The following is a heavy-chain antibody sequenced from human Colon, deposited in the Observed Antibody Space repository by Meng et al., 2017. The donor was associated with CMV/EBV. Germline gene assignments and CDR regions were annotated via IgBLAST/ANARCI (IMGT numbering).Heavy chain of an antibody. V-gene: IGHV3-53*01. J-gene: IGHJ4*02. D-gene: IGHD6-6*01. CDR3: ARDVPGGQLVLGY. CDR1: GFTVRGYY. Sequence: GESLKISCAASGFTVRGYYMTWVRQAPGKGLEYVSVVNSGGVTFYAESVQDRFTISRDTSKNTLYLQMNSLRAEDTAVYYCARDVPGGQLVLGYWGQGTLVTVSS. CDR2: VNSGGVT.